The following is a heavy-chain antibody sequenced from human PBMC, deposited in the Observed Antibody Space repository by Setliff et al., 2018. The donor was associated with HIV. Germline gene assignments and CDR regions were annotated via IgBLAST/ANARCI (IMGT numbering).Heavy chain of an antibody. J-gene: IGHJ4*02. CDR3: AREYCSSTICYPYDY. CDR2: IYHSGST. D-gene: IGHD2-2*01. Sequence: SETLSLTCAVSGYSISSGYYWGWIRQPPGKGLEWIGSIYHSGSTYYNPSLKSRVTISVDTSKNQFSLKLSSVTAADTAVYYCAREYCSSTICYPYDYWGQGTLVTVSS. CDR1: GYSISSGYY. V-gene: IGHV4-38-2*02.